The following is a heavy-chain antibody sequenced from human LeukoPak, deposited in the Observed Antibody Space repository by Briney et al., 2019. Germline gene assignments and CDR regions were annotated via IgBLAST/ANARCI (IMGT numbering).Heavy chain of an antibody. CDR1: GFNFIDYS. J-gene: IGHJ4*01. Sequence: GGSLRLSCAASGFNFIDYSMNWVRQAPGKGLEWISYIGISSGNTKYADSVKGRFTISRDKARNSLYLQMNSLRVEDTAVYYCARDHRYAFDNWGHGTLDTVS. V-gene: IGHV3-48*01. D-gene: IGHD5-12*01. CDR2: IGISSGNT. CDR3: ARDHRYAFDN.